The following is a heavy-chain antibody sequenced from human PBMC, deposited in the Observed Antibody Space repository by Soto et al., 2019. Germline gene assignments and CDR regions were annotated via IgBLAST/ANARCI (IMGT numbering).Heavy chain of an antibody. J-gene: IGHJ4*02. CDR1: GFTVSSNY. V-gene: IGHV3-66*01. CDR2: IYSGGST. D-gene: IGHD1-1*01. Sequence: GGSLRLSCAASGFTVSSNYMSWVRQAPGKGLEWVSVIYSGGSTYYADSVKGRFTISRDNSKNTLYLQMNSLRAEDTAVYYCARDNFDWNDAFDYWGQGTLVTVSS. CDR3: ARDNFDWNDAFDY.